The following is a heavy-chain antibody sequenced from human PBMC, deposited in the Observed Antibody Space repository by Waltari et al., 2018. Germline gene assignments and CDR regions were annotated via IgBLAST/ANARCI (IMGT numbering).Heavy chain of an antibody. CDR3: GRIAFGDEGGYFQH. CDR2: MQYRGST. Sequence: QLQLQESGPGLVKPSESLFLTCTVSGGSVSSNYNWGLIRQTPGKGLEWLGNMQYRGSTVHNPSRMGRVAISLDTSKNQFSLRLSSVGAADTAVYFCGRIAFGDEGGYFQHWGQGTLVTVSS. V-gene: IGHV4-39*01. J-gene: IGHJ1*01. D-gene: IGHD4-17*01. CDR1: GGSVSSNYN.